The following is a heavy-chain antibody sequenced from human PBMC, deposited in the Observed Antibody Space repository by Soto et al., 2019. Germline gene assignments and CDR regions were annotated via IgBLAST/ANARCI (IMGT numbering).Heavy chain of an antibody. V-gene: IGHV6-1*01. J-gene: IGHJ4*02. D-gene: IGHD6-19*01. CDR3: ARGVAVPGAPAFDC. Sequence: LTCAISGDSVSKNSGAWNWIRQSPSRGLEWLGRTYYRSNWNNDYAVSVKGRITIYSDTSKNQFSLQLTSLTPEDTAVYFCARGVAVPGAPAFDCWGQGTLVTVSS. CDR1: GDSVSKNSGA. CDR2: TYYRSNWNN.